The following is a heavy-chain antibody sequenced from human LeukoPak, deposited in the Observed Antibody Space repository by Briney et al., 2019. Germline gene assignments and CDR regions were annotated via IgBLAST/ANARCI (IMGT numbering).Heavy chain of an antibody. Sequence: SETLSLTCTVSGGSISAYYGNWIRQAPGKGLEWIGYIYYSGSTNYNPSLKSRVTISVDTSKNQFSLKLSSVTAADTAVYYCARSSGWYDYWGQGTLVTVSS. J-gene: IGHJ4*02. CDR3: ARSSGWYDY. D-gene: IGHD6-19*01. V-gene: IGHV4-59*01. CDR1: GGSISAYY. CDR2: IYYSGST.